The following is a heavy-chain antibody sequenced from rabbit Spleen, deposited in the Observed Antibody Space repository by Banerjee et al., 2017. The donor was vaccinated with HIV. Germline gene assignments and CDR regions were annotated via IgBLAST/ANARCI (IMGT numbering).Heavy chain of an antibody. Sequence: QEQLEESGGDLVKPGGTLTLTCTASGIAFSGYNYMCWFSQAPGKGMEWIGGIVSSSGSTWYASWAKGRFTISKTSSTTVTLQMTSLTAADSASYFCARDDISYGVVMNLWGPGTLVTVS. CDR1: GIAFSGYNY. J-gene: IGHJ4*01. CDR3: ARDDISYGVVMNL. D-gene: IGHD6-1*01. V-gene: IGHV1S45*01. CDR2: IVSSSGST.